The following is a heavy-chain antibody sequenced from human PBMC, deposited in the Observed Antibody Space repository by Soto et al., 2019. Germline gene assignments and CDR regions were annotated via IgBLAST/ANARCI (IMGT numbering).Heavy chain of an antibody. V-gene: IGHV3-30*03. CDR3: PREYFRCITGSTVGY. Sequence: GSLRVSCAASGFTFSSYSMNWVHQAAGKGREWVAVISYDGINKYYAGSVKGRFTISRDNSKNTLYVQMNSLRAEDTAVYDCPREYFRCITGSTVGYWGQGTLVPVST. CDR2: ISYDGINK. J-gene: IGHJ4*02. D-gene: IGHD1-7*01. CDR1: GFTFSSYS.